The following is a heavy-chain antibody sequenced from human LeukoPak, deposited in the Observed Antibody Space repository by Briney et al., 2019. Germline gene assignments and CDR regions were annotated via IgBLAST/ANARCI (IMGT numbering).Heavy chain of an antibody. CDR3: ARSGYSSSWYQAYYYYYMDV. Sequence: GGSLRLSCAASVFTFSSYAMSWVRQAPGKGLEWVSVISGSGDTTNYADSVKGRFTISRDNSKNTLYLQMNSLRAEDTAVYYCARSGYSSSWYQAYYYYYMDVWGKGTTVTVSS. J-gene: IGHJ6*03. CDR1: VFTFSSYA. CDR2: ISGSGDTT. D-gene: IGHD6-13*01. V-gene: IGHV3-23*01.